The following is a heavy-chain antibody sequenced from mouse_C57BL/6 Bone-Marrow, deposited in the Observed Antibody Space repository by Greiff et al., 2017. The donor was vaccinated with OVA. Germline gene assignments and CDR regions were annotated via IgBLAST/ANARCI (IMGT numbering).Heavy chain of an antibody. V-gene: IGHV1-81*01. CDR2: IYPRSGNT. J-gene: IGHJ3*01. CDR3: ARSAFSWFAY. Sequence: QVQLQQSGAELARPGASVKLSCKASGYTFTSFGISWVKQRTGQGLEWIGEIYPRSGNTYYNEKFKGKATLTADKSSSTAYMELRSLTSEDSAVYFCARSAFSWFAYWGQGTLVTVSA. D-gene: IGHD1-2*01. CDR1: GYTFTSFG.